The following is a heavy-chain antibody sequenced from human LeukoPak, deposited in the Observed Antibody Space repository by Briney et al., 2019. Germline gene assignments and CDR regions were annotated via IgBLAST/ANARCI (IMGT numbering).Heavy chain of an antibody. Sequence: SETLSLTCAVYGGSFSGYYWSWIRQPPGKGLEWIGEINHSGSTNYNPSLKSRVTISVDTSKNQFSLKLSSVTAADTAVYYCARGSMAARCDYWGQGTLVTVSS. CDR2: INHSGST. J-gene: IGHJ4*02. V-gene: IGHV4-34*01. D-gene: IGHD6-6*01. CDR3: ARGSMAARCDY. CDR1: GGSFSGYY.